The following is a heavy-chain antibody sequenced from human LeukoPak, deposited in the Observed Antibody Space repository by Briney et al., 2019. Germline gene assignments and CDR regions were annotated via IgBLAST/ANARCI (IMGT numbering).Heavy chain of an antibody. CDR2: ISSSSSYI. Sequence: GGSLRLSCAASGFTFSGYSMNWVRQAPGKGLEWVSSISSSSSYIYYADSVKGRFTISRDNAKNSLYLQMNSLRAEDTAVYYCARDRDTASAEDAFDIWGQGTMVTVSS. CDR3: ARDRDTASAEDAFDI. D-gene: IGHD5-18*01. V-gene: IGHV3-21*01. CDR1: GFTFSGYS. J-gene: IGHJ3*02.